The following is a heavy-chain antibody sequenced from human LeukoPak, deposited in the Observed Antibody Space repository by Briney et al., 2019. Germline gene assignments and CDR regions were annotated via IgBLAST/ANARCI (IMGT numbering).Heavy chain of an antibody. CDR3: ARGGGVLRYFDWFPRSNYYYYGMDV. Sequence: ASVKVSCKASGYTFTSYGISWVRQAPGQGLEWMGWISAYSGNTNYAQKLQGRVTMTTDTSTSTAYMELRSLRSDDTAVYYCARGGGVLRYFDWFPRSNYYYYGMDVWGQGTTVTVSS. V-gene: IGHV1-18*01. D-gene: IGHD3-9*01. CDR1: GYTFTSYG. CDR2: ISAYSGNT. J-gene: IGHJ6*02.